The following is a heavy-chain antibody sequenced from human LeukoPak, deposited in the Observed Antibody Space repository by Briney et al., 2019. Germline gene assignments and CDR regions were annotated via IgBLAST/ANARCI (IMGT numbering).Heavy chain of an antibody. V-gene: IGHV1-69*01. D-gene: IGHD6-19*01. Sequence: VASVKVSCKASGGTFSSYAISWVRQAPGQGLEWMGGIIPIFGTANYAQKFQGRVTITADESTSTAYMELSSLRSEDTAVYYCARVRSGWHHHYWFDPWGQGTLVTVSS. CDR1: GGTFSSYA. CDR2: IIPIFGTA. CDR3: ARVRSGWHHHYWFDP. J-gene: IGHJ5*02.